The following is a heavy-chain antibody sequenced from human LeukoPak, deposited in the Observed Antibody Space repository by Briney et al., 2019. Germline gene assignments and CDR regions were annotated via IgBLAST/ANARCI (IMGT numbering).Heavy chain of an antibody. J-gene: IGHJ4*02. Sequence: PSETLSLTCAVYGGSFSGYYWSWIRQPPGKGLEWIEEINHSGSTNYNPSLKSRVTISVDTSKNQFSLKLSSVTAADTAVYYCARGITRYYGSSGRRSDYWGQGTLVTVSS. D-gene: IGHD3-22*01. CDR3: ARGITRYYGSSGRRSDY. V-gene: IGHV4-34*01. CDR1: GGSFSGYY. CDR2: INHSGST.